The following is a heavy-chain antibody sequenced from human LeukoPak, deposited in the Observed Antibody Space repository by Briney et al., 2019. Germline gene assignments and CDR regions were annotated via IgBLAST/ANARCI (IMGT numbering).Heavy chain of an antibody. CDR3: ASGQNYYDSSGYYTDY. D-gene: IGHD3-22*01. CDR1: GGTFSSYA. CDR2: IIPILGIA. Sequence: GASVKVSCKASGGTFSSYAISWVRQAPGQGLEWMGRIIPILGIANYAQKLQGRVTITADKSTSTAYMELSSLRSEDTAVYYCASGQNYYDSSGYYTDYWGQGTLVTVSS. V-gene: IGHV1-69*04. J-gene: IGHJ4*02.